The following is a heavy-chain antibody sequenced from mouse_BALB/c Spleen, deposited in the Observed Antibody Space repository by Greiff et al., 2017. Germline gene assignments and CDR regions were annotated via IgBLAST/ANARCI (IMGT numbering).Heavy chain of an antibody. CDR3: ARHDRYDGSWFAY. J-gene: IGHJ3*01. Sequence: EVQVVESGGGLVKPGGSLKLSCAASGFTFSSYAMSWVRQSPEKRLEWVAEISSGGSYTYYPDTVTGRFTISRDNAKNTLYLEMSSLRSEDTAMYYCARHDRYDGSWFAYWGQGTLVTVSA. CDR2: ISSGGSYT. CDR1: GFTFSSYA. V-gene: IGHV5-9-4*01. D-gene: IGHD2-14*01.